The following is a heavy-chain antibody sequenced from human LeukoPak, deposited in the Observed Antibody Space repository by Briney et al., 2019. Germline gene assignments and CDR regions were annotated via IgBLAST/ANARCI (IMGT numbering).Heavy chain of an antibody. CDR3: AKAPYHSYHSSWALIS. Sequence: GGSLRLSCAASGFTFSSYSMNWVRQAPGKGLEWVSYISSSSSTIYYADSVKGRFTISRDNSHNTLFLQMDSLRADDTAVYFCAKAPYHSYHSSWALISWGQGTLVTVSS. CDR2: ISSSSSTI. J-gene: IGHJ4*02. D-gene: IGHD1-26*01. V-gene: IGHV3-48*01. CDR1: GFTFSSYS.